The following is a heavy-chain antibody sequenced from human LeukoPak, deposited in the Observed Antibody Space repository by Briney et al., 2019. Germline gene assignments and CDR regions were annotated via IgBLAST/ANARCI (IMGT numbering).Heavy chain of an antibody. V-gene: IGHV4-31*03. CDR2: IYYSGST. J-gene: IGHJ5*02. CDR1: GGSISSGGYY. Sequence: PSQTLSLTCTVSGGSISSGGYYWSWIRQHPGKGLEWIGYIYYSGSTYYNPSLKSRVSISVDTSKNQFSLNLSSVTAADTAVYYCARDQGGRDWLDPWGQGTLVTASS. CDR3: ARDQGGRDWLDP.